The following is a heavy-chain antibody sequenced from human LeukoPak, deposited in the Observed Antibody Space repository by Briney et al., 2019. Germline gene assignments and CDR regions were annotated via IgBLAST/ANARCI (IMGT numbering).Heavy chain of an antibody. CDR2: IRYDGSNK. J-gene: IGHJ4*02. CDR1: GFTFSSYG. D-gene: IGHD6-19*01. CDR3: AKIPIAVAPRGVY. V-gene: IGHV3-30*02. Sequence: PGRSLRLSCAASGFTFSSYGMHWVRQAPGKGLEWVAFIRYDGSNKYYADSVKGRFTISRDNSKNTLYLQMNSLRAEDTAVYYCAKIPIAVAPRGVYWGQGTLVTVSS.